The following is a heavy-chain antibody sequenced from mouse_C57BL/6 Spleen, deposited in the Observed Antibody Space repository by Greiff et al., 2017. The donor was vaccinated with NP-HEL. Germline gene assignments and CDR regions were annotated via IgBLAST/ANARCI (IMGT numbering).Heavy chain of an antibody. D-gene: IGHD2-4*01. V-gene: IGHV1-64*01. CDR2: IHPNSGST. Sequence: QVQLQQPGAELVKPGASVKLSCKASGYTFTSYWMHWVKQRPGQGLEWIGMIHPNSGSTNYNEKFKSKATLTVDKSSSTAYMQLSSLTSEDSAVYYCAREEMITRYFDVWGTGTTVTVSS. J-gene: IGHJ1*03. CDR3: AREEMITRYFDV. CDR1: GYTFTSYW.